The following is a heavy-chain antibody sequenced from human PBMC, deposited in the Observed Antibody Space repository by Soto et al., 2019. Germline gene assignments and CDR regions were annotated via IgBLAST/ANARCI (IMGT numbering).Heavy chain of an antibody. CDR3: GHTQTNRYNWNDVYFDY. Sequence: SGPTLVNPTQTLTLTCAFSGFSLGTIGMGVGWIRQSPGKALEWLAVIYWNDDYRYSPSLKSRLTITKDTSKNQVVLIMTNMDPVDTATYYCGHTQTNRYNWNDVYFDYWGQ. D-gene: IGHD1-20*01. CDR2: IYWNDDY. CDR1: GFSLGTIGMG. J-gene: IGHJ4*02. V-gene: IGHV2-5*01.